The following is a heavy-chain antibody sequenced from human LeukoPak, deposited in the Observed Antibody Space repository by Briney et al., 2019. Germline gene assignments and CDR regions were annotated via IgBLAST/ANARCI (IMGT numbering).Heavy chain of an antibody. D-gene: IGHD3-3*01. CDR2: VSSSSSYI. CDR3: AREDTIFGVVIRYPDY. J-gene: IGHJ4*02. V-gene: IGHV3-21*01. CDR1: GFTFSSYS. Sequence: PGGSLRLSCAASGFTFSSYSMNWVRQAPGKGLEWVSSVSSSSSYICYADSVKGRFTISRDNAKNSLYLQMNSLRAEDTAVYYCAREDTIFGVVIRYPDYWGQGTLVTVSS.